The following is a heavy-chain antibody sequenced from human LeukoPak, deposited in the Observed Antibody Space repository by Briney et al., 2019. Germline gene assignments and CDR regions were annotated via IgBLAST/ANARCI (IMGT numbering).Heavy chain of an antibody. CDR3: ASVELATTDFDY. Sequence: SETLSLTCAVYGGSFSGYYWSWIRQPPGKGLEWIGEISHSGSTTNYNPSLKSRVTISVDTSKNQFSLKLSSVTAADTAVYHCASVELATTDFDYWGQGTLVTVSS. D-gene: IGHD5-24*01. J-gene: IGHJ4*02. CDR1: GGSFSGYY. V-gene: IGHV4-34*01. CDR2: ISHSGSTT.